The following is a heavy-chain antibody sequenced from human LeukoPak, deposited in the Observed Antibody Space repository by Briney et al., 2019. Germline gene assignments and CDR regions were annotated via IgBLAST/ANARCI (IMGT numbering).Heavy chain of an antibody. J-gene: IGHJ4*02. CDR1: GVSFSGYY. D-gene: IGHD6-13*01. Sequence: SETLSLTCAIYGVSFSGYYWSWIRQPPGKGLEWIGEINHSGSTNYNPSLKSRITISADTSKNQFSLKLSSVTAADTAVYFCARGRGLSRTPQLVYYFDFWGQGTLVTVSS. CDR3: ARGRGLSRTPQLVYYFDF. V-gene: IGHV4-34*01. CDR2: INHSGST.